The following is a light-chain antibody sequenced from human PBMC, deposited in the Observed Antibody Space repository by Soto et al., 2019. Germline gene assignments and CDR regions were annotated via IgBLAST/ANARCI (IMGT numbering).Light chain of an antibody. Sequence: EIVLTQSPGTLSLSPGERAILTCRASQSVTSSFVAWYQQRPGQAPRLLIYGASTRASGIPDRFSGSGSGTDFTLTISSLAPDDFAMYYCPQYGSSPLTFGPGTKVDIK. J-gene: IGKJ3*01. CDR3: PQYGSSPLT. CDR1: QSVTSSF. V-gene: IGKV3-20*01. CDR2: GAS.